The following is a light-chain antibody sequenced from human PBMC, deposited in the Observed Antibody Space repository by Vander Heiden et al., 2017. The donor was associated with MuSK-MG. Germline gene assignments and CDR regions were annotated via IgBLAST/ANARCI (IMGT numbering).Light chain of an antibody. CDR2: WAS. V-gene: IGKV4-1*01. CDR3: QQDDSTPRT. J-gene: IGKJ1*01. CDR1: QSVLYSSNNKNY. Sequence: DIVMTQSPDSLAVSLGERATINCKSSQSVLYSSNNKNYLAWYQQKPGQPPKLLIYWASTRESGVPDRFSGSGSGTDFTLTISSLQAEDVAVYYCQQDDSTPRTLGQGTKVEIK.